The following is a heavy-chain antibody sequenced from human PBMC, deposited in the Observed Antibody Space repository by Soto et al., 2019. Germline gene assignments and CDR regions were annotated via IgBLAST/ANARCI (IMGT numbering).Heavy chain of an antibody. CDR2: MNPNSGNT. V-gene: IGHV1-8*01. J-gene: IGHJ6*03. CDR1: GYTFTSYD. D-gene: IGHD5-12*01. CDR3: ARGQRGGYYYYYYYMDV. Sequence: GASVKVSCKASGYTFTSYDINWVRQATGQGLEWMGWMNPNSGNTGYAQKFQGRVTMTRNTSISTAYMELSSLRSEDTAVYYCARGQRGGYYYYYYYMDVWGKGTTVTSP.